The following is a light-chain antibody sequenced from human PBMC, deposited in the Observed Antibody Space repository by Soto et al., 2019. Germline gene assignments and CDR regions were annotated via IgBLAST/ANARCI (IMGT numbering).Light chain of an antibody. Sequence: EIVLTQSPGTLSLSPGERATLSCRASQSVSSSYLAWYQQKPGKAPRLLIYGASGSATGIPDRFSGSGSGTDFTLTISRLEPEDFAVYYCQQYGSSPMYTFGQGTKLEIK. J-gene: IGKJ2*01. V-gene: IGKV3-20*01. CDR3: QQYGSSPMYT. CDR1: QSVSSSY. CDR2: GAS.